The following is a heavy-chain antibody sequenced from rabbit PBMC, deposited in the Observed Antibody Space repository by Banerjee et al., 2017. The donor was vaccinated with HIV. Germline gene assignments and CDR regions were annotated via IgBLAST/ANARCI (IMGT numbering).Heavy chain of an antibody. CDR2: IYTSSGAT. Sequence: QEQLEESGGDLVKPEGFLTLTCTASGFSFSSNAMCWVRQAPGKGPEWIGCIYTSSGATYYASWAKGRFTISKTSSTTVTLQMPSLTAADTATYFCARATGYGSTRNYPTRLDLWGPGTLVTVS. V-gene: IGHV1S45*01. D-gene: IGHD5-1*01. J-gene: IGHJ3*01. CDR3: ARATGYGSTRNYPTRLDL. CDR1: GFSFSSNA.